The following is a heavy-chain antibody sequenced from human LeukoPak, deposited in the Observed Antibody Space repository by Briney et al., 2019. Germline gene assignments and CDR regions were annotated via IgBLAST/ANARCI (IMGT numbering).Heavy chain of an antibody. CDR3: ARATRGGLHGYSFDY. J-gene: IGHJ4*02. D-gene: IGHD5-24*01. Sequence: ASLNVSCKPSGYTFKNYDINWVRQATAQGPEWMGWMNPHSGNTGFAQKFQDRVSLPRDTSINTPYLELTSLRSGDTAVYYCARATRGGLHGYSFDYWGQGTVVTVYS. V-gene: IGHV1-8*02. CDR1: GYTFKNYD. CDR2: MNPHSGNT.